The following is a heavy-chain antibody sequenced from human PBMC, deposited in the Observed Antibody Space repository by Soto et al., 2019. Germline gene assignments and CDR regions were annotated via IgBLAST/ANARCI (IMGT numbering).Heavy chain of an antibody. CDR3: AKDTYFYDTSGYYIFDY. CDR1: GFACSSYG. CDR2: ISYDGSNE. Sequence: GGSLRLSCAASGFACSSYGIHWVRQAPGKGLEWVAGISYDGSNEHYTDSVKGRFTISRDNSKNTLYLQMNSLRAEDTAVYYCAKDTYFYDTSGYYIFDYWGQGTLVTVSS. J-gene: IGHJ4*02. D-gene: IGHD3-22*01. V-gene: IGHV3-30*18.